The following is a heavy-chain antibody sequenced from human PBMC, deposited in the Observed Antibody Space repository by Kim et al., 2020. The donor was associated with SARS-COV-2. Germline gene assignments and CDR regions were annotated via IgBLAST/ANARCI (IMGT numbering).Heavy chain of an antibody. CDR1: GFTFSSYW. D-gene: IGHD2-15*01. Sequence: GGSLRLSCAVSGFTFSSYWMSWVRQAPGKGLEWVANIKQDGSEKYYVDSVKGRFTISRDNAKNSLYLQMNSLRAEDTAVYYCARGGRNYVDYWGQGTLVTVSS. CDR3: ARGGRNYVDY. V-gene: IGHV3-7*03. J-gene: IGHJ4*02. CDR2: IKQDGSEK.